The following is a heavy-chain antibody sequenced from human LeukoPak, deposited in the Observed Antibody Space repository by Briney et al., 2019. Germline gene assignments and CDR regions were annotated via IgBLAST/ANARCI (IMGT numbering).Heavy chain of an antibody. CDR1: GFPINTYG. CDR2: ISYDGTNK. D-gene: IGHD4-17*01. V-gene: IGHV3-30*18. CDR3: AKDTGSARLDY. J-gene: IGHJ4*02. Sequence: GGSLRLSCAASGFPINTYGMHWVRQAPGKGLEWVAVISYDGTNKFYADSVKGRFTISRDNSRNTVYLQVNRLRVEDTAVYYCAKDTGSARLDYWGQGTLVTVSS.